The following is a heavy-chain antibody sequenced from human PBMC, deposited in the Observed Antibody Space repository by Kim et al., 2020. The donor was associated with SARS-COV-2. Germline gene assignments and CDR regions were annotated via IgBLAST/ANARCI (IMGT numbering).Heavy chain of an antibody. CDR3: AKDYGRWSGYYDY. J-gene: IGHJ4*02. Sequence: GGSLRLSCAVSGFTFSGHAMHWVLQAPGKGLEWAAVISSDGSNTYYADSVKDRFTISRDNSKNTLYLQMNSLRDEDTAVYYCAKDYGRWSGYYDYWGQGT. CDR1: GFTFSGHA. D-gene: IGHD3-3*01. CDR2: ISSDGSNT. V-gene: IGHV3-30*04.